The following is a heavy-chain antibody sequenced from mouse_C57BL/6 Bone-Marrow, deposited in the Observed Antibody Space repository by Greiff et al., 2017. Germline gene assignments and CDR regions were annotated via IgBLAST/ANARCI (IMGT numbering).Heavy chain of an antibody. D-gene: IGHD2-5*01. J-gene: IGHJ2*01. CDR2: ICPGSGST. CDR3: ARCGHSNYVN. Sequence: QVQLQQPGAELVQPGASVKMSCKTSGYTFTSFYITWVTQTPGHGLEWIGDICPGSGSTTYNEKFKSKATLTVYTSSSTAYMQLSSLTSEDSAVYYCARCGHSNYVNWGKGTTLTVSS. CDR1: GYTFTSFY. V-gene: IGHV1-55*01.